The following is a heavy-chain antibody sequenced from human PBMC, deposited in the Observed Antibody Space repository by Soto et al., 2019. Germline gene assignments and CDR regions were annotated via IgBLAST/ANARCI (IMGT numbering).Heavy chain of an antibody. CDR3: AKDRAEWGSYDY. J-gene: IGHJ4*02. D-gene: IGHD7-27*01. CDR2: ISGSGGST. V-gene: IGHV3-23*01. Sequence: EVQMLESGGGLVQPGESLRLSCAASGFTFSSYAMSWVRQAPGKGLKWVSTISGSGGSTYYAESVKGRFTISRDNSKNTLYLQMNSLSAEDTAVYYCAKDRAEWGSYDYWGQGILVTVSS. CDR1: GFTFSSYA.